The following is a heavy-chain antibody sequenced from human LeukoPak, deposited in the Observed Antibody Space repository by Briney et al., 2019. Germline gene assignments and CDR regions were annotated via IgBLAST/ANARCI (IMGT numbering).Heavy chain of an antibody. CDR3: AKDSAKKYDDY. D-gene: IGHD2/OR15-2a*01. CDR1: GFTFSSYA. V-gene: IGHV3-23*01. J-gene: IGHJ4*02. CDR2: ISGSDGST. Sequence: GGSLRLSCAASGFTFSSYAMSWVRQAPGKGLEWVSGISGSDGSTNYADSVKGRFTISRENSKNTLNLQMNSLRAEDTAVYYCAKDSAKKYDDYWGQGTLVTVSS.